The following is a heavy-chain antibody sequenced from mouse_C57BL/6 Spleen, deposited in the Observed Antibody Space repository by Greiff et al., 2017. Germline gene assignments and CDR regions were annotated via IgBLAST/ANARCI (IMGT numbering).Heavy chain of an antibody. D-gene: IGHD2-1*01. CDR3: AGCLLVPYYYAMDY. V-gene: IGHV1-54*01. Sequence: QVQLQQSGAELVRPGTSVKVSCKASGYAFTNSLIEWVKQRPGQGLEWIGVINPGSGGTNYNEKFKGKATLTADKSSSTAYMQLSSLTSEDSAVYFCAGCLLVPYYYAMDYWGQGTSVTVSS. J-gene: IGHJ4*01. CDR1: GYAFTNSL. CDR2: INPGSGGT.